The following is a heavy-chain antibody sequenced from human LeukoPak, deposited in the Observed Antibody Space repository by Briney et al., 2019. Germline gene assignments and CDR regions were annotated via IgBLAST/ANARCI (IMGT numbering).Heavy chain of an antibody. D-gene: IGHD1-7*01. CDR2: INPNSGGT. V-gene: IGHV1-2*02. Sequence: GASVKVSCKASGYTFTGYYMHWVRQAPGQGLEWMGWINPNSGGTNYAQKFQGRVTMTRDTSISTAYMELSRLRSDDTAVYYCARVLRNYDPPYYYYYGMDVWGQGTTVTVSS. CDR3: ARVLRNYDPPYYYYYGMDV. J-gene: IGHJ6*02. CDR1: GYTFTGYY.